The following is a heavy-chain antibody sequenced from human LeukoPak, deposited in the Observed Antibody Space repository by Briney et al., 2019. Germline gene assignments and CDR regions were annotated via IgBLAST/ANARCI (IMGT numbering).Heavy chain of an antibody. CDR2: INPNSGGT. CDR3: ARGYCGGDCYSYFQH. V-gene: IGHV1-2*02. D-gene: IGHD2-21*01. J-gene: IGHJ1*01. CDR1: GYTFTGYY. Sequence: ASVKVSCKASGYTFTGYYMHWVRQAPGQGLEWMGWINPNSGGTNYAQKFQGRVTMTRDTSISTAYMELSRLRSDDTAVYYCARGYCGGDCYSYFQHWGQGTLVTVSS.